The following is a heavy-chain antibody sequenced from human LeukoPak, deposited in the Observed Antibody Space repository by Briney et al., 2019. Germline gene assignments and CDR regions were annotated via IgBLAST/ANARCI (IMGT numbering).Heavy chain of an antibody. D-gene: IGHD3-10*01. CDR3: ARGGNIRYYYGSGSYYPGDY. J-gene: IGHJ4*02. CDR1: GYTFTSYG. V-gene: IGHV1-18*01. CDR2: ISAYNGNT. Sequence: ASVKVSCKASGYTFTSYGISWVRQAPGQGLEWMGWISAYNGNTNYAQKLQGRVTMTTDTSTSTAYMELRSLRSDDTAVYYCARGGNIRYYYGSGSYYPGDYWGQGTLVTVSS.